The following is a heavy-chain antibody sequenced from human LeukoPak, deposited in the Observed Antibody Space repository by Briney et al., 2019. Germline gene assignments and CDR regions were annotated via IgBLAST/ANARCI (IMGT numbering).Heavy chain of an antibody. Sequence: SETLSLTCAVYGGSFSGYYWSWIRQPPGKGLEWIGEINHSGSTNCNPSLKSRVTISVDTSKNQFSLKLSSVTAADTAVYYCARDYGDYTTKTYYFVYWGQGTLVTVSS. V-gene: IGHV4-34*01. D-gene: IGHD4-17*01. CDR3: ARDYGDYTTKTYYFVY. CDR1: GGSFSGYY. J-gene: IGHJ4*02. CDR2: INHSGST.